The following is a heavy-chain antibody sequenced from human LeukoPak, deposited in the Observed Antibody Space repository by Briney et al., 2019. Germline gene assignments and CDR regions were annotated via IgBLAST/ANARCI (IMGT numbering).Heavy chain of an antibody. CDR2: ISGSGGST. CDR3: ARMNMQRGNSFDY. J-gene: IGHJ4*02. CDR1: GFTFSSYA. V-gene: IGHV3-23*01. Sequence: GGSLRLSCAASGFTFSSYAMSWVRQALGKGLEWVSAISGSGGSTYYADSVKGRFTISRDNSKNTLYLQMNSLRAEDTAVYYCARMNMQRGNSFDYWGQGTLVTVSS. D-gene: IGHD7-27*01.